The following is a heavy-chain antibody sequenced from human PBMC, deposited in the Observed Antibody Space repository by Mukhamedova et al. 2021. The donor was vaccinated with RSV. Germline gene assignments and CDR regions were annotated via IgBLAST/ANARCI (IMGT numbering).Heavy chain of an antibody. CDR3: ARGHYGDYYFDY. Sequence: VRQAPGQGLEWMGRIIPILGIANYAQKFQGRVTITADKSTSTAYMELSSLRSEDTAVYYCARGHYGDYYFDYWGQGTLVTVSP. V-gene: IGHV1-69*04. CDR2: IIPILGIA. J-gene: IGHJ4*02. D-gene: IGHD4-17*01.